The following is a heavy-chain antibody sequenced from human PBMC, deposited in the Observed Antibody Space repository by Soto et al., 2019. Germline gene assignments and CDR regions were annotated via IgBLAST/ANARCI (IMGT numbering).Heavy chain of an antibody. Sequence: SETLSLTCTVAGCSVSSGTSYWSWIRQPPGKGLEWIGYIHYSGSTSHNPSLTSRVAISVDTSENQFFLKVTSVTADDTAVYYCARSYYDSSGFEGGGMDVWGQGTTVTVSS. D-gene: IGHD3-22*01. J-gene: IGHJ6*02. CDR1: GCSVSSGTSY. CDR2: IHYSGST. CDR3: ARSYYDSSGFEGGGMDV. V-gene: IGHV4-61*01.